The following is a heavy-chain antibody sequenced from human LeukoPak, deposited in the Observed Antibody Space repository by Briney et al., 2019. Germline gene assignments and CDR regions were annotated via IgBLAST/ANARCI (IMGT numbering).Heavy chain of an antibody. D-gene: IGHD1-26*01. V-gene: IGHV4-61*02. CDR1: GGSISSGSYY. CDR3: ARAEVDSGSRLRSLGHFDY. Sequence: SETLSLTCTVSGGSISSGSYYWSWIRQPAGKGLEWIGRIYTSGSTNYNPSLKSRVTISVDTSKNQFSLKLSSVTAADTAVYYCARAEVDSGSRLRSLGHFDYWGQGTLVTVSS. J-gene: IGHJ4*02. CDR2: IYTSGST.